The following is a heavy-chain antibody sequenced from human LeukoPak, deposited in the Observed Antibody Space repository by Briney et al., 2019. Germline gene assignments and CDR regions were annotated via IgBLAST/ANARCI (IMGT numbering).Heavy chain of an antibody. CDR2: TTGRGDNT. CDR1: GFFFSDSA. V-gene: IGHV3-23*01. Sequence: SGGSLRLSCAASGFFFSDSAMAWVRQAPGKGLEWVSTTTGRGDNTHYADSVEGRFTFSRDNSKNTLYLQMNSLRAEDTALYYCAKDMAYCGGDLLCAFDIWGQGTMVTVSS. J-gene: IGHJ3*02. CDR3: AKDMAYCGGDLLCAFDI. D-gene: IGHD2-21*02.